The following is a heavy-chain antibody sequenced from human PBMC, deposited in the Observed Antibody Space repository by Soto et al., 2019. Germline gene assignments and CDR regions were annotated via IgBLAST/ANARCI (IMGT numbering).Heavy chain of an antibody. V-gene: IGHV1-18*01. D-gene: IGHD2-15*01. CDR2: ISAYNGNT. J-gene: IGHJ6*03. CDR1: GYTFTSYG. Sequence: ASVKVSCKASGYTFTSYGISWVRQAPGQGLEWMGWISAYNGNTNYAQKLQGRVTMTTDTSTSTAYMELRSLRSDDTAVYYCARGSGGRSYYYYYYMDVWGKGTTVTVSS. CDR3: ARGSGGRSYYYYYYMDV.